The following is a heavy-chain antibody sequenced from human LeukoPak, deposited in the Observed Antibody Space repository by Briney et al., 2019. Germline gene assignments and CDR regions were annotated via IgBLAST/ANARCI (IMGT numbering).Heavy chain of an antibody. D-gene: IGHD3-10*01. J-gene: IGHJ4*02. Sequence: SETLSLTCTVSGGSISGYYWNWIRQPPGKGLEWIGYIYYSGSTNYNPSLKSRVTISVDTSKNQFSLKLSSVTAADTAVYYCARASGRSSASGSYYLDCWGQGTLVTVSS. CDR1: GGSISGYY. CDR3: ARASGRSSASGSYYLDC. CDR2: IYYSGST. V-gene: IGHV4-59*01.